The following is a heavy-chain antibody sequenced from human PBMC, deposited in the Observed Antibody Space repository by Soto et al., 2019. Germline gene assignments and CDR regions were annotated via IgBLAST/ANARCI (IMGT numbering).Heavy chain of an antibody. CDR2: KSYDGRNK. CDR3: AREVYYDSSGYWPYYYYGMDV. J-gene: IGHJ6*02. V-gene: IGHV3-30*04. Sequence: PGGSLSLSCAASGFTFSRYAMYWVRQTPGKGLEWVAVKSYDGRNKYYADSVKGRFTISRDKSKNTLYLQMNSLRAEDTAVYYCAREVYYDSSGYWPYYYYGMDVRGQGTTVTVSS. CDR1: GFTFSRYA. D-gene: IGHD3-22*01.